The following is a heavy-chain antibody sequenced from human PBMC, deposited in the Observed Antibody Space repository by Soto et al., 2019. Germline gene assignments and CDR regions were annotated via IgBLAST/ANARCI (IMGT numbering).Heavy chain of an antibody. J-gene: IGHJ4*01. CDR1: GFTFSAFG. CDR3: EKTITTVGVSSTGRGALLDN. CDR2: ISNDGNSE. V-gene: IGHV3-30*18. Sequence: QVQLVESGGGVVQPGRSLRLSCAASGFTFSAFGMHWVRQAPGKGLEWVAVISNDGNSEHYADSVKGRFTISRDNSKTTFYLQMNSLSVEDTDVYYCEKTITTVGVSSTGRGALLDNWGHGNLVSVSS. D-gene: IGHD3-3*01.